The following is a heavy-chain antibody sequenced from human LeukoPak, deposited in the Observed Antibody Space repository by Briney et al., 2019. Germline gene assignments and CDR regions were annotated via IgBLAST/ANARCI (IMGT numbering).Heavy chain of an antibody. CDR2: ISAYNGNT. CDR3: ARLYYDSSGYYSGGDY. D-gene: IGHD3-22*01. Sequence: GASVKVSCKASGYTFTSYGISWVRQAPGQGLEWMGWISAYNGNTNYAQKLQGRVTMTTDTSTSTAYMELRSLRSDDTAVYYCARLYYDSSGYYSGGDYWGQGTLVTVSS. CDR1: GYTFTSYG. J-gene: IGHJ4*02. V-gene: IGHV1-18*01.